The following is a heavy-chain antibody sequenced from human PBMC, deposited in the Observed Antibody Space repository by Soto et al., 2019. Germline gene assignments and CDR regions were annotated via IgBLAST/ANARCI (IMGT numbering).Heavy chain of an antibody. D-gene: IGHD2-2*01. Sequence: GXSLKISFTASIYAFTSYGIRWLRQASGQGIEWMGWISAYNGNTNYAQKLQGRVNMTTDTSTSTAYMELRSLRSDDTAVYYCARVRTWGSTSCSRGGCWFDHWGQGKPVTVSS. CDR2: ISAYNGNT. V-gene: IGHV1-18*04. CDR1: IYAFTSYG. CDR3: ARVRTWGSTSCSRGGCWFDH. J-gene: IGHJ5*02.